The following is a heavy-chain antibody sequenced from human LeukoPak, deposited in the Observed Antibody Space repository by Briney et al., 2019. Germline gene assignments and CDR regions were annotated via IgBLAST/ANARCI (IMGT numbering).Heavy chain of an antibody. CDR1: GGSISSYY. V-gene: IGHV4-59*01. CDR3: ASRTVGATTDYFDY. Sequence: SQTLSLTCTVSGGSISSYYWSWIRQPPGKGLEWIGYIYYSGSTNYNPSLKSRVTISVDTSKNQFSLKLSSVTAADTAVYYCASRTVGATTDYFDYWGQGTLVTVSS. D-gene: IGHD1-26*01. CDR2: IYYSGST. J-gene: IGHJ4*02.